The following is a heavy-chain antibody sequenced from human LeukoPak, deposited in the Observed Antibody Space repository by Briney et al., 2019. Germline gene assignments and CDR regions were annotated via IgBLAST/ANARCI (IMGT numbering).Heavy chain of an antibody. D-gene: IGHD2-2*01. V-gene: IGHV3-30-3*01. CDR2: ISYDGSNK. CDR3: AGAPGAMVDY. Sequence: GGSLRLSCAASGFTFSSYAMHWVRQAPGKGLEWVAVISYDGSNKYYADSVKGRFTISRDNSKNTLYLQMNSLRAEDTAVYYCAGAPGAMVDYWGQGTLVTVSS. CDR1: GFTFSSYA. J-gene: IGHJ4*02.